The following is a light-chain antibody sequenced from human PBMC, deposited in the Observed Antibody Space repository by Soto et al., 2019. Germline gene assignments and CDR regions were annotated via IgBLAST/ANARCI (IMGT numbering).Light chain of an antibody. CDR1: QSISTW. CDR2: KAS. V-gene: IGKV1-5*03. Sequence: DIQMTQSPSALSASVGDRVTITCRASQSISTWLAWYQQKPGKAPKLLLYKASNLESGVPSRFSGSGSETEFSLTINSLQPDDFATYYCQQYDSYSRTFGQGTKVDIK. CDR3: QQYDSYSRT. J-gene: IGKJ1*01.